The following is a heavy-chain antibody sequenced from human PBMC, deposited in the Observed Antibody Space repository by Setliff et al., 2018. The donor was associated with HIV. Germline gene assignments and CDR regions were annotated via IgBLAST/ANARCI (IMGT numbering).Heavy chain of an antibody. J-gene: IGHJ4*02. V-gene: IGHV1-3*01. CDR1: GYTFTSYA. Sequence: GASVKVSCKASGYTFTSYAMHWVRQAPGQRLEWMGWINAGNGRTEYSQKFQSRVTITRDTAARTDYMELSSLRSEDTAVYFCAREGEGNGWARLDYWGQGTLVTVSS. CDR3: AREGEGNGWARLDY. D-gene: IGHD6-19*01. CDR2: INAGNGRT.